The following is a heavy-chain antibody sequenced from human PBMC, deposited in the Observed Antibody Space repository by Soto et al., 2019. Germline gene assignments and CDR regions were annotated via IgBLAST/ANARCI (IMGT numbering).Heavy chain of an antibody. Sequence: QITLKESGPTLVKPTQTLTLTCTFSGFSLSTSGVGVGWIRQPPGKALEWLALIYWDDDKRYSPSLKSSLTITKDTSKNQVVLTMTNMDTVDTATYYCAHSGIMITFGGVIGTFDYWGQGTLVTVSS. V-gene: IGHV2-5*02. J-gene: IGHJ4*02. CDR2: IYWDDDK. CDR3: AHSGIMITFGGVIGTFDY. D-gene: IGHD3-16*02. CDR1: GFSLSTSGVG.